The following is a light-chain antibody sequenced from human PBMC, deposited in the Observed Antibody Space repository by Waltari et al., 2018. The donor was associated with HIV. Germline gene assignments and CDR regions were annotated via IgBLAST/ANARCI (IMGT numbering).Light chain of an antibody. CDR3: QQYGSSPRT. CDR2: DAS. Sequence: EIVLTQSPGTLSLSPGERATLSCRASQSVSSNYVVWYQQKPGQAPRLLIYDASSRATGIPDRFSGSGSGTDFTLTISRLEPEDFAVYYCQQYGSSPRTFGQGTKLEFK. V-gene: IGKV3-20*01. CDR1: QSVSSNY. J-gene: IGKJ2*01.